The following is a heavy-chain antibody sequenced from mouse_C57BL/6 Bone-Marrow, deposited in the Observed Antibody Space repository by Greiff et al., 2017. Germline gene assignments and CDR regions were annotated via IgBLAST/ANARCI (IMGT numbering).Heavy chain of an antibody. D-gene: IGHD1-1*01. CDR3: ARDYYGSSYAY. CDR1: GYTFTSYW. J-gene: IGHJ3*01. Sequence: QVQLQQPGAELVMPGASVKLSCKASGYTFTSYWMHWVKQRPGQGLEWIGEIDPSDSYTNYNQKFKGKSTLTVDKSSSTAYMQLSSLTSEDSAVDYCARDYYGSSYAYWGQGTLVTVSA. CDR2: IDPSDSYT. V-gene: IGHV1-69*01.